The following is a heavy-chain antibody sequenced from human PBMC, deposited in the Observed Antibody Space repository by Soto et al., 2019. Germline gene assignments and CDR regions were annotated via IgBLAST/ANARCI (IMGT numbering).Heavy chain of an antibody. CDR1: GGTFRTNA. CDR2: IIPIFPTT. V-gene: IGHV1-69*12. J-gene: IGHJ6*02. D-gene: IGHD1-1*01. Sequence: QVQLVQSGAEVKKPGSSVKISCKASGGTFRTNAFSWVRQAPGQGLEWMGGIIPIFPTTDYAQKFQSRVTITADESTTTTYMELSSLRSEDTAIYYCARDKDRLQLGGNYYYIMDVWGQGTTVTVSS. CDR3: ARDKDRLQLGGNYYYIMDV.